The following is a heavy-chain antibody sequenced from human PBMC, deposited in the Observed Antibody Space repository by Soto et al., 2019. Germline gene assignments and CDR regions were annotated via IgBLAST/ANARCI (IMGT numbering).Heavy chain of an antibody. CDR1: GFTFSSYG. V-gene: IGHV3-33*01. CDR3: SRDRGYSGYDSPRFYYGMDV. CDR2: IWYDGSNK. Sequence: GGSLRLSCAASGFTFSSYGMHWVRQAPGKGLEWVAVIWYDGSNKWYADSVKGRFTISRDNSKNTLYLQMNSLRAEDTAVYSCSRDRGYSGYDSPRFYYGMDVWGQGTTVTVSS. J-gene: IGHJ6*02. D-gene: IGHD5-12*01.